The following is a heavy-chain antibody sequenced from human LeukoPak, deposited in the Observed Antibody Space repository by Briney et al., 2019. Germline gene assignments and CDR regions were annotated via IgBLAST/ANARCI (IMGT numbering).Heavy chain of an antibody. CDR2: INPSGGST. Sequence: GASVKVSCKASGYTFTSYYMHWVRQAPGEGLEWMGIINPSGGSTSHAQKFQGRVTMTRDTSTSTVYMELSSLRSADTAVYYCAGTSGAHAGWFDPWGQGTLVTVSS. CDR3: AGTSGAHAGWFDP. J-gene: IGHJ5*02. D-gene: IGHD3-16*01. V-gene: IGHV1-46*01. CDR1: GYTFTSYY.